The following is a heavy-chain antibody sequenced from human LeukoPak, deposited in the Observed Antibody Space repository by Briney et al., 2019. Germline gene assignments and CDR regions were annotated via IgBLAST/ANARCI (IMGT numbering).Heavy chain of an antibody. Sequence: PSETLSLTCTVSGGSISSYYWSWIRQPPWKGLEWIGSIYYSGSTYYNPSLKSRVTISVDTSKNQFSLKLSSVTAADTAVYYCARHSVSSAAGTVPGEYFQHWGQGTLVTVSS. D-gene: IGHD6-13*01. CDR1: GGSISSYY. CDR2: IYYSGST. V-gene: IGHV4-59*05. J-gene: IGHJ1*01. CDR3: ARHSVSSAAGTVPGEYFQH.